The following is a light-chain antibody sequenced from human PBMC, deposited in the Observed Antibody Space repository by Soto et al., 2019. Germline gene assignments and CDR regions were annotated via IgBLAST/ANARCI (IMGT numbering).Light chain of an antibody. CDR1: QSISSW. V-gene: IGKV1-5*01. CDR3: QQYSSSSPT. J-gene: IGKJ2*01. CDR2: GAS. Sequence: DIQMTQSPSTLSASVGDRVTITCRASQSISSWLAWYQQKPGKAPKLLIYGASSLESGVPSRFSGSRSVTEFTLTIDSLQPDDHATYYCQQYSSSSPTFGQWAKLEV.